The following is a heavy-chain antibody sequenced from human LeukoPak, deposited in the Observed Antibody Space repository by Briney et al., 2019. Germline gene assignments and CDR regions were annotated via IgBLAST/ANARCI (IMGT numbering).Heavy chain of an antibody. CDR1: GGSFSGYY. Sequence: SETLSLTCAVYGGSFSGYYWSWIRQPPGKGLEWIGEINHSGSTNYNPSLKSRVTISVDTSKNQFSLKLSSVTAADTAVYYCARGSLLWFGELRLDAFDIWGQGTMVTVSS. D-gene: IGHD3-10*01. J-gene: IGHJ3*02. CDR3: ARGSLLWFGELRLDAFDI. V-gene: IGHV4-34*01. CDR2: INHSGST.